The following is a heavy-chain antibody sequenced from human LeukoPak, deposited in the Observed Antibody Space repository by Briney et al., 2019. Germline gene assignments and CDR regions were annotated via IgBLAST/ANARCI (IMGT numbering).Heavy chain of an antibody. Sequence: PGGSLRLSCAASGFTLSGYSMSWVRQAPGKGLEWVSSISSSSTYIYYADSVKGRFTISRDNAKNSLYLQMNSLRADDTAVYYCVREDCSDTNCRSYFDQWGQGTLVTVSS. CDR2: ISSSSTYI. CDR3: VREDCSDTNCRSYFDQ. D-gene: IGHD2-2*01. CDR1: GFTLSGYS. V-gene: IGHV3-21*01. J-gene: IGHJ4*02.